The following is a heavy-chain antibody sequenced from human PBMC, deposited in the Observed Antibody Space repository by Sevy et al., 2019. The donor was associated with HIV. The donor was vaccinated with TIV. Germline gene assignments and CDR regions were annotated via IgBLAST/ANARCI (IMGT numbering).Heavy chain of an antibody. CDR3: ARDVDTPFVRSFDS. Sequence: GGSLRLPCVVSGLTLSSDSMNWVRQAPGKGLEWLAYISSSSRTIYYANSVEGRFTISRDNDKKSVFLQMNNLRDEDSATYYCARDVDTPFVRSFDSWGQGALVTVSS. CDR2: ISSSSRTI. CDR1: GLTLSSDS. J-gene: IGHJ4*02. V-gene: IGHV3-48*02. D-gene: IGHD5-18*01.